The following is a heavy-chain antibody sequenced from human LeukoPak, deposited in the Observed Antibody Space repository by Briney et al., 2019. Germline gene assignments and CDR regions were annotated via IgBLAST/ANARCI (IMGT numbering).Heavy chain of an antibody. D-gene: IGHD6-19*01. CDR1: GYMFTSYG. CDR2: ISAYNGNA. CDR3: ARDRRGRAVANPYYYNGMDV. Sequence: ASVKVSCKASGYMFTSYGLSWVRQAPGQGLEWMGGISAYNGNARYAQKFQGRVTMTTDTSTRTAYMEMRSLRSDDTAVYYCARDRRGRAVANPYYYNGMDVWGEGTTVTVSS. V-gene: IGHV1-18*01. J-gene: IGHJ6*04.